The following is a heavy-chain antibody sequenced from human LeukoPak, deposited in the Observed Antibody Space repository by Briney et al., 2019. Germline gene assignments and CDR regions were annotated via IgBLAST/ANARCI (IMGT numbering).Heavy chain of an antibody. D-gene: IGHD2/OR15-2a*01. J-gene: IGHJ5*02. CDR3: ARGRHYCDSSIIDIGH. CDR1: GYTFTSYC. CDR2: ISPSGGST. Sequence: GASVKVSCKASGYTFTSYCMDWVRQAPGQGLEWMGVISPSGGSTIYAQKFQGRVTMTRDMSTSTVYMELSSLKSEDTAVYYCARGRHYCDSSIIDIGHWGQGTLVTVSS. V-gene: IGHV1-46*01.